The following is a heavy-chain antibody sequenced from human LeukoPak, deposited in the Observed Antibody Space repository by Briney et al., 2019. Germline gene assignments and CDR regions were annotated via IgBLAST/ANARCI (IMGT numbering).Heavy chain of an antibody. J-gene: IGHJ4*02. CDR2: LNWDGGTT. V-gene: IGHV3-20*04. Sequence: GGSLRLSCAASGFTFGDYGMSWVRQAPGKGLEWVSGLNWDGGTTGHADSVKGRFTISRDNTKNSLYLQMNSLRAEDTALYYCARAQTYGDYRLLLDYWGQGTLVTVSS. CDR3: ARAQTYGDYRLLLDY. D-gene: IGHD4-17*01. CDR1: GFTFGDYG.